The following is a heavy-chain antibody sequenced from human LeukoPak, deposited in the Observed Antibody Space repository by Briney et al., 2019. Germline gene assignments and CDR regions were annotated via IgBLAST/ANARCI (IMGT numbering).Heavy chain of an antibody. CDR1: GFTFSSYA. CDR3: AKGEQWLVLYFQH. V-gene: IGHV3-23*01. D-gene: IGHD6-19*01. Sequence: GGSLRPSCAASGFTFSSYAMSWVRQAPGKGLEWVSAISGSGGSTYYADSVKGRFTISRDNSKNTLYLQMNSLRAEDTAVYYCAKGEQWLVLYFQHWGQGTLVTVSS. J-gene: IGHJ1*01. CDR2: ISGSGGST.